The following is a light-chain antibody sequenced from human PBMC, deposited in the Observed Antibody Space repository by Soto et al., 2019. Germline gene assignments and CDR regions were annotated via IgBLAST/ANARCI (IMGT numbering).Light chain of an antibody. J-gene: IGKJ4*01. Sequence: IVLTQSPATLSVSPGERVTLSCRASENVGTNLAWYQQRPGQPPRLLIYGSSTRATGISATFSGSGSRTEFTLTISSLQSEDSAVYDCQQYNNLGLSFGGGTRVEIK. CDR2: GSS. V-gene: IGKV3D-15*01. CDR1: ENVGTN. CDR3: QQYNNLGLS.